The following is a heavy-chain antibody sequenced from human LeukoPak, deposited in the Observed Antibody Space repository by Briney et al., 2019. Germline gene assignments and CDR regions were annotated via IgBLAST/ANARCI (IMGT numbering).Heavy chain of an antibody. Sequence: HPGGSLRLSCAASGFTVSSNYMSWVRQAPGKGLEWVSVIYSGGSTYYADSVKGRFTISRHNSKNTLYLQMNSLRAEDTAVYYCAREKINWGSRGAFDIWGQGTMVTVSS. CDR3: AREKINWGSRGAFDI. V-gene: IGHV3-53*04. D-gene: IGHD7-27*01. J-gene: IGHJ3*02. CDR2: IYSGGST. CDR1: GFTVSSNY.